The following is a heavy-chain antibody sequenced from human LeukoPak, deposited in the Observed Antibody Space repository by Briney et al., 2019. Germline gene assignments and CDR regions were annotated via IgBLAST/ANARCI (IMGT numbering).Heavy chain of an antibody. Sequence: GGSLRLSCAASGFTFSNAWMSWVRQAPGKGLEWVGRIKSKTDGGTTDYAAPVKGRFTISRDDSKNTLYLQMNSLKTEDTAVYYCSGSESWADSDYWGQGTLVTVSS. CDR3: SGSESWADSDY. CDR2: IKSKTDGGTT. CDR1: GFTFSNAW. V-gene: IGHV3-15*01. D-gene: IGHD3-10*01. J-gene: IGHJ4*02.